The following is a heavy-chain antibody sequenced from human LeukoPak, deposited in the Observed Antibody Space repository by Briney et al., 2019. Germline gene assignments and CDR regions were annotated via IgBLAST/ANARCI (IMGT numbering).Heavy chain of an antibody. V-gene: IGHV4-59*01. D-gene: IGHD6-6*01. CDR3: ARCPYSSSTLFDY. CDR2: IYYSGST. Sequence: SETLSLTCTVSGGSISNYYWNWIRQPPGQGLEWIGYIYYSGSTNYNPSLKSRVTISVDTSKNQFSLKLTSVTAADTAVYYCARCPYSSSTLFDYWGQGTLVTVSS. J-gene: IGHJ4*02. CDR1: GGSISNYY.